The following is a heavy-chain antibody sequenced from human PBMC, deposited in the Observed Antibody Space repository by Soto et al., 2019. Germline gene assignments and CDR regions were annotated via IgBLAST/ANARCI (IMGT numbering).Heavy chain of an antibody. CDR3: ARGRYSTSYDY. J-gene: IGHJ4*02. D-gene: IGHD2-2*01. Sequence: ASVKVSCKASGYTFTSYDINWVRQATGQGLEWMGWMNPNSGNTGYAQQFQGRVTMTRNTSISTTYMEVSSLKSEDTAVYYCARGRYSTSYDYWGPGTQVTSPQ. CDR1: GYTFTSYD. V-gene: IGHV1-8*01. CDR2: MNPNSGNT.